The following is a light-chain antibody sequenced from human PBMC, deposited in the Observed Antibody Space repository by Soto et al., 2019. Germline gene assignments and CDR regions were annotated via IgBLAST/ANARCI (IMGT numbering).Light chain of an antibody. Sequence: DIVMTQSPDSLAVSLGERATINCKSSQSVLSSSNNKNYLAWFRQKPGQPPKLLIYWASTRGSGVPDRFSGSGSGTDFSLTISSLQAEDVAVYYCQQYYSTPLTFGGGTKVDIK. CDR2: WAS. CDR3: QQYYSTPLT. CDR1: QSVLSSSNNKNY. V-gene: IGKV4-1*01. J-gene: IGKJ4*01.